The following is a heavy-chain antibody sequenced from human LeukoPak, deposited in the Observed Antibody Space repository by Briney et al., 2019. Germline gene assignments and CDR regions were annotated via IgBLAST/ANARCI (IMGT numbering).Heavy chain of an antibody. D-gene: IGHD3-16*01. V-gene: IGHV4-39*07. CDR2: IYYSGST. J-gene: IGHJ6*03. CDR3: ASSSTKVGGGPDYYYYMDV. CDR1: GGSISSSRYY. Sequence: PSETLSLTCTVSGGSISSSRYYWGWIRQPPGKGLEWIGTIYYSGSTYYNPSLKSRVTISVDTSKNQFSLKLSSVTAADTAVYYCASSSTKVGGGPDYYYYMDVWGKGTTVTISS.